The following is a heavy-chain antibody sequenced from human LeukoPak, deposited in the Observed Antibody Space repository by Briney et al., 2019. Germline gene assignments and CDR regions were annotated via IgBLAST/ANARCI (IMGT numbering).Heavy chain of an antibody. CDR2: INHSGST. Sequence: PSETLSLTCAVYGGSFSGYYWCWIRQPPGKGLEWIGEINHSGSTNYNPSLKSRVTISVDTSKNQFSLKLSSVTAADTAVYYCARHSSSWMVYWFDPWGQGTLVTVSS. J-gene: IGHJ5*02. V-gene: IGHV4-34*01. D-gene: IGHD6-13*01. CDR1: GGSFSGYY. CDR3: ARHSSSWMVYWFDP.